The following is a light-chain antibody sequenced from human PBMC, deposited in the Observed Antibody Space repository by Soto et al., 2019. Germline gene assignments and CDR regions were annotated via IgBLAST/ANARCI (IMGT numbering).Light chain of an antibody. Sequence: EIVMTQSPATLSVSPGERATLSCRASQSVSSNLAWYQQKPGQAPRLLIYGASTRATGIPARFSGSGSGTEFTLTISSLQSADFAVYYCQQYNNWPLMYTFGQGTKLEIK. CDR2: GAS. J-gene: IGKJ2*01. CDR1: QSVSSN. CDR3: QQYNNWPLMYT. V-gene: IGKV3-15*01.